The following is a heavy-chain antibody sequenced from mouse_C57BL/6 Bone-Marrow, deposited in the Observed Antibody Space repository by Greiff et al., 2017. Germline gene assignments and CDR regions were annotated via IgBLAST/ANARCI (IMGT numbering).Heavy chain of an antibody. V-gene: IGHV1-52*01. CDR2: IDPSDSDT. D-gene: IGHD1-1*01. J-gene: IGHJ3*01. CDR1: GYTFTSYW. Sequence: QVQLQQPGAELVRPGSSVKLSCKASGYTFTSYWMHWVKQRPIQGLEWIGNIDPSDSDTHYNQKFKDKATLTVDTSSSTAYMQLSSLSSEDSAVYDCARISHYYSSSYEGFAYWGQGTLVTVSA. CDR3: ARISHYYSSSYEGFAY.